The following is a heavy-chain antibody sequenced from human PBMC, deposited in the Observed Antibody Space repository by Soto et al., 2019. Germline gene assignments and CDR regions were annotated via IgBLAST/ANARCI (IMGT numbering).Heavy chain of an antibody. V-gene: IGHV4-34*01. D-gene: IGHD3-22*01. CDR1: GGSFSGYY. CDR2: IYYSGST. CDR3: ARQAHYYDSSVGY. Sequence: PSETLSLTCAVYGGSFSGYYWSWIRQPPGKGLEWIGSIYYSGSTYYNPSLKSRVTISVDTSKNQFSLKLSSVTAADTAVYYCARQAHYYDSSVGYWGQGTQVTVSS. J-gene: IGHJ4*02.